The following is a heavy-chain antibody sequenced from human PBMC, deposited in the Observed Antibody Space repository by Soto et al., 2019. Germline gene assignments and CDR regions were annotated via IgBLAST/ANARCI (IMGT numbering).Heavy chain of an antibody. J-gene: IGHJ3*01. V-gene: IGHV4-59*01. CDR2: MFHSGRT. CDR1: NGSISSYF. D-gene: IGHD3-22*01. Sequence: SETLSLTCTVSNGSISSYFWTWIRQPPGKALEWIGYMFHSGRTNYNPSLTSRVTMSADTSNNQFSLTLTSVTAADTAVYYCAKAVKYYDSTGYDAFAVWGQGIMVTVSS. CDR3: AKAVKYYDSTGYDAFAV.